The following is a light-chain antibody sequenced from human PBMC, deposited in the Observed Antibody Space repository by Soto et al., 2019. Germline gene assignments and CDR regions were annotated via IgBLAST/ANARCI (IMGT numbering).Light chain of an antibody. CDR2: YDS. CDR1: NIGSKS. Sequence: SYDLTQPPSVSVAPGKTARITCGGNNIGSKSVHWYQQKPGQAPVLVIYYDSDRPSGIPERFSGSNSGNTATLTISRVEAGDEADYYCQVWDSSSDHPEVFGGGTKLTVL. CDR3: QVWDSSSDHPEV. V-gene: IGLV3-21*04. J-gene: IGLJ2*01.